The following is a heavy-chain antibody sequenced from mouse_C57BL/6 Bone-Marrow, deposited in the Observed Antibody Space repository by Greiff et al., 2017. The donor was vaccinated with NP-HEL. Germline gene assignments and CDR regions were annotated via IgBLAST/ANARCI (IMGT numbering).Heavy chain of an antibody. D-gene: IGHD1-1*01. V-gene: IGHV1-47*01. J-gene: IGHJ2*01. CDR2: FHTYNDDT. CDR1: GYTFTTYP. Sequence: VKLLESGAELVKPGASVKMSCKASGYTFTTYPIEWMKQNHGKSLEWIGNFHTYNDDTKYNEKFKGKATLTVEKSSSTVYLELSRLTSDDSAVYYCARLGGSSFYYFDYWGQGTTLTVSS. CDR3: ARLGGSSFYYFDY.